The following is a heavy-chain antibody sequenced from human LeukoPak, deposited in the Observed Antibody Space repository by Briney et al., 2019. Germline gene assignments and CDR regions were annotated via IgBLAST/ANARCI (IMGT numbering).Heavy chain of an antibody. J-gene: IGHJ5*02. CDR3: ARHGNYYDTSQSDP. Sequence: SETLSLTCAVSGYSISSGYYWGWIRQPPGKGLEWIGSVYHSGSTYYNPSLKSRVTISVDTSKDQFSLKLSSVTAADTAVYYCARHGNYYDTSQSDPWGQGTLVTVSS. D-gene: IGHD3-22*01. CDR2: VYHSGST. V-gene: IGHV4-38-2*01. CDR1: GYSISSGYY.